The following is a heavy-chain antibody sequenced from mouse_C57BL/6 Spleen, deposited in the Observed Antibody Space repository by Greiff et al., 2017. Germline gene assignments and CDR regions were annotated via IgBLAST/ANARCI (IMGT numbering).Heavy chain of an antibody. Sequence: QVQLQQSGAELVKPGASVKISCKASGYAFSSYWMNWVKQRPGTGLEWIGQIYPGDGDTNYNGKFKGKATLTADKSSSTAYRQLSSLTSEDSAVYFCATDYSNSDAMDYWGQGTSVTVSS. D-gene: IGHD2-5*01. CDR2: IYPGDGDT. CDR3: ATDYSNSDAMDY. CDR1: GYAFSSYW. J-gene: IGHJ4*01. V-gene: IGHV1-80*01.